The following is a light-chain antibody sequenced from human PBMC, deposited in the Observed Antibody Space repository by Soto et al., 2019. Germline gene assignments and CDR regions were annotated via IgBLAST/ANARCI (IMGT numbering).Light chain of an antibody. V-gene: IGKV3-15*01. CDR2: GAS. CDR3: QQYYHWPPIT. CDR1: QRVSSI. Sequence: VMTQSQATMSVSPGERAKLSCRDRQRVSSILAWYQQKPGQAPSLLIYGASTRATGIPARFSGSGSGTEFTLTISTLQSEDFAVYYCQQYYHWPPITFGQGTRLEIK. J-gene: IGKJ5*01.